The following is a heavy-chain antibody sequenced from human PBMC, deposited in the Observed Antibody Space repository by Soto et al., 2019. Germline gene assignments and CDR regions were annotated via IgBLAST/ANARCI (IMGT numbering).Heavy chain of an antibody. Sequence: GGSLRLSCAASGFTFSSYAMSWVRQAPWQGLECVSSIRDTGDSTYYADSVKGRFTISRDISKNTLYLQMDSLRAEDTALYYCARHLSGSCYSGINQWGQGALVTVSS. J-gene: IGHJ4*02. V-gene: IGHV3-23*01. CDR2: IRDTGDST. CDR1: GFTFSSYA. D-gene: IGHD2-15*01. CDR3: ARHLSGSCYSGINQ.